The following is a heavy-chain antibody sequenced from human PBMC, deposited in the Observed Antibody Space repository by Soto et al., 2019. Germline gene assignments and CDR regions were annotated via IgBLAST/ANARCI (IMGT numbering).Heavy chain of an antibody. CDR2: ISAYNGNT. Sequence: QVQLVQSAAEVKKPGASVKVSCKASGYIFTSYGINWVRQAPGQGLEWMGWISAYNGNTNYAQKLQGRVTMTTDTSTSTAYMELRSLRSDDTAVYYCARPLNYYGSGSCLGYWGQGTLVTVSS. J-gene: IGHJ4*02. CDR1: GYIFTSYG. V-gene: IGHV1-18*04. CDR3: ARPLNYYGSGSCLGY. D-gene: IGHD3-10*01.